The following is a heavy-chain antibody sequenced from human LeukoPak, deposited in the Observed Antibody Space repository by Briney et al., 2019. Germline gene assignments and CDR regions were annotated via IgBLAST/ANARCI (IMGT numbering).Heavy chain of an antibody. CDR1: GFTFSTYG. CDR2: ISPSSSSI. V-gene: IGHV3-48*01. D-gene: IGHD5-12*01. CDR3: ARDEWLGLSSDY. J-gene: IGHJ4*02. Sequence: GGSLRLSCAASGFTFSTYGMNWVRQAPGKGLEWVSYISPSSSSIYYADSVKGRFTISRDNAKNSLYLQMNSLRAEDTAVYYCARDEWLGLSSDYWGQGTLVTVSS.